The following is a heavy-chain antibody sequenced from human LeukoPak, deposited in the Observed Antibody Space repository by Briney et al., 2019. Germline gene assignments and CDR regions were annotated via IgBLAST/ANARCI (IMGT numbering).Heavy chain of an antibody. V-gene: IGHV4-59*01. CDR3: ARAPGYYGSGNWFDP. J-gene: IGHJ5*02. CDR1: GGPISSYY. Sequence: SETLSLTCTVSGGPISSYYWSWIRQPPGKGLEWIGYIYYSGSTNYNPSLKSRVTISVDTSKNQFSLKLSSVTAADTAVYYCARAPGYYGSGNWFDPWGQGTLVTVSS. D-gene: IGHD3-10*01. CDR2: IYYSGST.